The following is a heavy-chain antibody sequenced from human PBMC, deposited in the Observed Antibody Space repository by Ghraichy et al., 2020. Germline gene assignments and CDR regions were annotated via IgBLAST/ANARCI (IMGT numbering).Heavy chain of an antibody. CDR2: ITPNGRTT. V-gene: IGHV3-23*01. D-gene: IGHD2-2*01. J-gene: IGHJ3*01. CDR3: TKGGKVGPAGWILVDDAFGF. CDR1: GFTFSSYS. Sequence: GGSLRLSCEASGFTFSSYSLSWVRQAPGKGLEWVSPITPNGRTTNYAESVQGRFTISRDNSKNTLYLQLNRLKAEDTAICYSTKGGKVGPAGWILVDDAFGFWGHGAMVTVSP.